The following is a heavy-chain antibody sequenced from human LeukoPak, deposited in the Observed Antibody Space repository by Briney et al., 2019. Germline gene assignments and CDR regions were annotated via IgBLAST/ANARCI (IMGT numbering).Heavy chain of an antibody. J-gene: IGHJ5*02. CDR2: VYYNGDA. V-gene: IGHV4-59*04. Sequence: PGGSLRLSCAASGFTFSSYEMNWVRQPPGKGLEWIGNVYYNGDAFYNPSLESRVIMSEDTSKNHFSLKLTSVTAADTAFYYCATYRDDWFDPWGQGILVTVSS. CDR1: GFTFSSYE. D-gene: IGHD5-24*01. CDR3: ATYRDDWFDP.